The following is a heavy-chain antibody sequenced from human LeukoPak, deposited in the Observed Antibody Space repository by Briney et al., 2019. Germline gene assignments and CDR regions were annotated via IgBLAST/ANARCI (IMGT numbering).Heavy chain of an antibody. D-gene: IGHD1-26*01. CDR2: ISYDGSNK. V-gene: IGHV3-30*18. J-gene: IGHJ4*03. CDR1: GFTFSSYG. Sequence: GRSLRLSCAASGFTFSSYGMHWVRQAPGKGLEWVAVISYDGSNKYYADSVKGRFTISRDNSKNTLYLQMNSLRAEDTAVYYCAKEWLTTLGSYYNFDYWGQGTTVTVSS. CDR3: AKEWLTTLGSYYNFDY.